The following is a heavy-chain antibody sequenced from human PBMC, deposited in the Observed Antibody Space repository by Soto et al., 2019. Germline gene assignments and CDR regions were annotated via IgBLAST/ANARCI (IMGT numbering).Heavy chain of an antibody. CDR2: ISAHNGNT. CDR1: GYTFTSYG. CDR3: ARGSTILPGF. V-gene: IGHV1-18*01. Sequence: QFQLVQSGAEVKKPGASGKVSCEASGYTFTSYGICWVLQAPGQVLEWMGWISAHNGNTNYAQKRPGRLTMTTDTSTSTAYMELRSLRSDDTAVYYCARGSTILPGFWGQGTLVTVSS. J-gene: IGHJ4*02. D-gene: IGHD3-3*01.